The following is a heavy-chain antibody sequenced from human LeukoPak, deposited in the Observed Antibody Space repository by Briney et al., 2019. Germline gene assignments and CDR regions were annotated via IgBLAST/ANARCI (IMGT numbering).Heavy chain of an antibody. CDR1: GDTVSSNSAS. CDR3: ARDANSGYEWGPFDP. J-gene: IGHJ5*02. Sequence: SQTLSLTCAISGDTVSSNSASWNWIRQSPSRVLEWLGRTYYRSKWSHDYAPSVESRITINPDTSNNRFSLQLNSVTPEDTAVYYCARDANSGYEWGPFDPWGQGTLVTVSS. CDR2: TYYRSKWSH. D-gene: IGHD5-12*01. V-gene: IGHV6-1*01.